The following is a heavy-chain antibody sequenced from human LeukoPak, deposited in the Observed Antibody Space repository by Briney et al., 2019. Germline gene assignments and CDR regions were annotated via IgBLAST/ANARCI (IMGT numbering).Heavy chain of an antibody. D-gene: IGHD6-6*01. V-gene: IGHV4-34*01. CDR3: AGSYSSWSAFDY. J-gene: IGHJ4*02. CDR2: INHSGST. CDR1: GGSFSGYY. Sequence: PSETLSLTCAVYGGSFSGYYWSWIRQPPGKGLEWIGEINHSGSTNYNPSLKSRVTISVDTSKNQFSLKLSSVTAADTAVYYCAGSYSSWSAFDYWGQGTLVTVSS.